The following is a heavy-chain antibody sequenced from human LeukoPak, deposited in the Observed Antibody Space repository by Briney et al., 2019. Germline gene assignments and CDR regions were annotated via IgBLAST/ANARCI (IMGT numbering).Heavy chain of an antibody. J-gene: IGHJ4*02. CDR2: ISSSSSYI. D-gene: IGHD2-8*01. V-gene: IGHV3-21*01. CDR3: ARDSSKVLMVYATPDY. Sequence: GWSLRLSCAASGFTFSSYSMNWVRQAPGKGLEWVSSISSSSSYIYYADSVKGRFTISRDNAKNSLYLQMNSLRAEDTAVYYCARDSSKVLMVYATPDYWGQGTLVTVSS. CDR1: GFTFSSYS.